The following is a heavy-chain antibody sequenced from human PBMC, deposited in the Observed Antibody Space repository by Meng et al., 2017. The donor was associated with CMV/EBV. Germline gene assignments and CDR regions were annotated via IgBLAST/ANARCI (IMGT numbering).Heavy chain of an antibody. V-gene: IGHV1-2*02. CDR2: INPNSGGT. D-gene: IGHD2-2*01. J-gene: IGHJ6*02. CDR3: ARGNSPEHTEDIVVVPAARAGGYYGMDV. CDR1: GYTFTGYY. Sequence: VKVSCKASGYTFTGYYMHWVRQAPGQGLEWMGWINPNSGGTNYAQKFQGRVTMTRDTSISTAYMELSRLRSDDTAVYYCARGNSPEHTEDIVVVPAARAGGYYGMDVWGQGTTVTVSS.